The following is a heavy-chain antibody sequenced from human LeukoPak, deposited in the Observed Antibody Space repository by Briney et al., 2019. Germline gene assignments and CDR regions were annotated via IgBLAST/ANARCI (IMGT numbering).Heavy chain of an antibody. CDR2: ISYDGGNK. V-gene: IGHV3-30*18. J-gene: IGHJ5*02. D-gene: IGHD6-6*01. CDR3: AKEGIDSGSNWFDP. Sequence: GRSLRLSCAASGFTFSSYGMHWVRQAPGKGLEWVAVISYDGGNKYYADSVKGRFTISRDNSKNTLYLQMNSLRAENTAVYYCAKEGIDSGSNWFDPWGQGTLVTVSS. CDR1: GFTFSSYG.